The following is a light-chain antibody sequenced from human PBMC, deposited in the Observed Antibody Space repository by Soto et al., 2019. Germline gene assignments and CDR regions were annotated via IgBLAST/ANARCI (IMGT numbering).Light chain of an antibody. CDR3: CSYAGTYIFI. Sequence: QSVLTQPPSVSGAPGQRVTISCTGASSNVGPADAVHWYQQIPGSTPKLLIFDDNVRPSGVPDRFSASKSGTTASLAITGLQTEDEADYYCCSYAGTYIFIFGGGTKLTVL. CDR2: DDN. V-gene: IGLV1-40*01. J-gene: IGLJ2*01. CDR1: SSNVGPADA.